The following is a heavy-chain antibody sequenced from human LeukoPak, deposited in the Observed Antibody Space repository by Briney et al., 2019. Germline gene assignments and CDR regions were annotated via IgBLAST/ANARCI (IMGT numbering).Heavy chain of an antibody. Sequence: SETLSLTCAVYGGSFSGYYWSWIRQPPGKGLEWIGESNHSGSTNYNPSLKSRVTISVDTSKNQFSLKLSSVTAADTAVYYCARRSEFDNTHYHYFDYWGQGALVTVSS. CDR1: GGSFSGYY. J-gene: IGHJ4*02. V-gene: IGHV4-34*01. CDR2: SNHSGST. CDR3: ARRSEFDNTHYHYFDY. D-gene: IGHD2-15*01.